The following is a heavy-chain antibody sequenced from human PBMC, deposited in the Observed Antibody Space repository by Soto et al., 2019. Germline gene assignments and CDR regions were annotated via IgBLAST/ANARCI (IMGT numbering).Heavy chain of an antibody. Sequence: GASVKVSCKASGGTFSSYTISWVRQAPGQGFEWIVSIIPILGIANYAQKFQGRVTITADKSTSTAYMELSSLRSEDSALYYCARGRSFPEYYYYYMDVWGKGTTVTVSS. CDR1: GGTFSSYT. J-gene: IGHJ6*03. V-gene: IGHV1-69*02. CDR2: IIPILGIA. D-gene: IGHD2-15*01. CDR3: ARGRSFPEYYYYYMDV.